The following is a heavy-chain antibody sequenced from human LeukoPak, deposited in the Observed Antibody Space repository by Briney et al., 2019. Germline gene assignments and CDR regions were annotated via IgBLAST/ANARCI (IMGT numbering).Heavy chain of an antibody. CDR2: INPNTGGT. Sequence: ASVRVSCKTSGYTFTGYYIHWVRQTPGQGLEWIGWINPNTGGTNYAQKFQGRVTMTRDTSIYTAYMDLSSLTSDDTAVFYCARHHPGYDLTGYYLGYWCQGTLVTVSS. CDR1: GYTFTGYY. V-gene: IGHV1-2*02. J-gene: IGHJ4*02. D-gene: IGHD3-9*01. CDR3: ARHHPGYDLTGYYLGY.